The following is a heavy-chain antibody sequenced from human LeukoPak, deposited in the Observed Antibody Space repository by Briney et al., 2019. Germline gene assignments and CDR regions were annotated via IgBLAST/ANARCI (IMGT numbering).Heavy chain of an antibody. Sequence: SETLSLTCAVHGGSFSGYYWSWIRQPPGKGLEWIGEINHSGSTNYNPSLKSRVTISVDTSKNQFSLKLSSVTAADTAVYYCARGVRARYFDLWGRGTLVTVSS. J-gene: IGHJ2*01. CDR1: GGSFSGYY. CDR3: ARGVRARYFDL. V-gene: IGHV4-34*01. CDR2: INHSGST.